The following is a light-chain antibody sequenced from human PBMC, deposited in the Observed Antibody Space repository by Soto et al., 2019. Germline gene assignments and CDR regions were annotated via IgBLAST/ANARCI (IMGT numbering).Light chain of an antibody. Sequence: QSVLTQPASVSGSPGQSITISCTGTSSDVGGHIYVSWYQQHPGKAPKLMIYEVSNRPSGVSNRFSGSKSGNTASLTISGLQAEDEADYYCSSYTSSSTFVFGTGTKLTVL. CDR3: SSYTSSSTFV. J-gene: IGLJ1*01. CDR2: EVS. CDR1: SSDVGGHIY. V-gene: IGLV2-14*01.